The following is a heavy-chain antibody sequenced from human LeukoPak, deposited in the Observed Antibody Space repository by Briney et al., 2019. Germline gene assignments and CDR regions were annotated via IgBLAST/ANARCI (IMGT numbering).Heavy chain of an antibody. V-gene: IGHV4-61*01. CDR1: GGSISSSSYY. CDR3: ARFGGGHYCGGDCSKRFDY. J-gene: IGHJ4*02. Sequence: SETLSLTCTVSGGSISSSSYYWSWIRQPPGKGLEWIGYIYYSGSTNYNPSLKSRVTISVDTSKNQFSLKLSSVTAADTAVYYCARFGGGHYCGGDCSKRFDYWGQGTLVTVSS. D-gene: IGHD2-21*02. CDR2: IYYSGST.